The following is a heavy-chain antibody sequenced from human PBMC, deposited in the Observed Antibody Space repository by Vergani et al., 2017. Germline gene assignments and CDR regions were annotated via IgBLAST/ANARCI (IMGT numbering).Heavy chain of an antibody. CDR2: LDPHTGDT. D-gene: IGHD3-10*01. CDR3: ARNRGRGGSYSVSWFDP. V-gene: IGHV1-2*02. CDR1: GYSLSDHY. Sequence: VQSGAEVRKPGASVKVSCKASGYSLSDHYIHWVRQAPGQGFEWMGRLDPHTGDTKYAEKFQGRAILTRDRSISTAYMELISLISDDTAVYYCARNRGRGGSYSVSWFDPWGQGTQVTVAS. J-gene: IGHJ5*02.